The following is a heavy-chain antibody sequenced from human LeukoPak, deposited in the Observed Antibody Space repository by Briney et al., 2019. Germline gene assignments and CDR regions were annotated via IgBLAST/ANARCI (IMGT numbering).Heavy chain of an antibody. V-gene: IGHV3-23*01. J-gene: IGHJ4*02. Sequence: GGSLRLSCAVSGFTFNNFAMSWVRQAPGKGLEWVSAISGSGGSTYYADSVKGRFTISRDNSKNTLYLQMNSLRAEDTAVYYCARNRYSDSSRYLNYWGQGTLVTVSS. CDR1: GFTFNNFA. CDR2: ISGSGGST. CDR3: ARNRYSDSSRYLNY. D-gene: IGHD3-22*01.